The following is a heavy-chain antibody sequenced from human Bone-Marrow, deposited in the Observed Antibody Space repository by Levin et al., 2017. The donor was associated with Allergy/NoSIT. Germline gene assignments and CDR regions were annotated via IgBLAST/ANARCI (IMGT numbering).Heavy chain of an antibody. CDR1: GGSLNSGSFY. J-gene: IGHJ4*02. V-gene: IGHV4-61*02. D-gene: IGHD6-19*01. CDR2: IYASGGS. Sequence: LRLSCSVSGGSLNSGSFYWNWIRQPAGKGLEWIGRIYASGGSKYNPALKSRVTISVDTSKNQFPLNLTSLTAADTAIYFCARAKPQWPSYHFDYWGQGAQVTVSS. CDR3: ARAKPQWPSYHFDY.